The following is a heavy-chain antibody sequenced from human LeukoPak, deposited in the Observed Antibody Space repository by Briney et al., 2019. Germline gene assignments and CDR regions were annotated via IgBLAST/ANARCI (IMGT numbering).Heavy chain of an antibody. V-gene: IGHV1-2*02. CDR2: INPNSGGT. Sequence: ASVKVSCKASGYTFTGYYMHWVRQAPGQGLEWMGWINPNSGGTNYAQKFQGRVTMTRDTSISTAYMELSRLRSDDTAVYYCARDYPRELSPLFDYWGQGTLVTVSS. CDR3: ARDYPRELSPLFDY. J-gene: IGHJ4*02. CDR1: GYTFTGYY. D-gene: IGHD1-26*01.